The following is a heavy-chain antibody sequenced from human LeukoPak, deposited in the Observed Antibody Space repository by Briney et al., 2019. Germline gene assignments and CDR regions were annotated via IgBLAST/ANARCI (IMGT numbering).Heavy chain of an antibody. CDR2: ISSSGSTI. Sequence: GGSLRLSCAASGFTFSDYYMSWIRQAPGKGLEWVSYISSSGSTIYYADSVKGRFTISRDNAKNSLYLQMSSLRAEDTAVYYCASAIYDFWSGYYGYFDYWGQGTLVTVSS. J-gene: IGHJ4*02. D-gene: IGHD3-3*01. CDR1: GFTFSDYY. V-gene: IGHV3-11*01. CDR3: ASAIYDFWSGYYGYFDY.